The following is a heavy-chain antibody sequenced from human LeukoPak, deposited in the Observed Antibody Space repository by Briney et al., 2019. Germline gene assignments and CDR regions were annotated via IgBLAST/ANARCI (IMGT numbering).Heavy chain of an antibody. D-gene: IGHD3-16*02. CDR3: ARDLLMITFGGVIS. V-gene: IGHV3-33*01. CDR1: GFTFSSYG. Sequence: GGSLRLSCAASGFTFSSYGMHWVRQAPGKGLEWGAVIWYDGSNKYYADSVKGRFTISRDNSKTTMYLQMNSLRAEDTAVYYCARDLLMITFGGVISWGQGTLVTVSS. J-gene: IGHJ5*02. CDR2: IWYDGSNK.